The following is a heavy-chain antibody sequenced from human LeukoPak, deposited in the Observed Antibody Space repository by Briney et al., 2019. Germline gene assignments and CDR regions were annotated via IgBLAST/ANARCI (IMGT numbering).Heavy chain of an antibody. J-gene: IGHJ3*02. CDR1: GGSISSGGYY. V-gene: IGHV4-31*03. Sequence: SETLSLTCTVSGGSISSGGYYWSWIRQHPGKGLGWIGYIYYSGSTYYNPSLKSRVTISVDTSKNQFSLKLSSVTAADTAVYYCARDVYDGQSYYYDSSGPGGAFDIWGQGTMVTVSS. D-gene: IGHD3-22*01. CDR3: ARDVYDGQSYYYDSSGPGGAFDI. CDR2: IYYSGST.